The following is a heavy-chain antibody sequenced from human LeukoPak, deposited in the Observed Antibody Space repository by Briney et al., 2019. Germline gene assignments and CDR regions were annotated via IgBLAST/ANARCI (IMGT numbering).Heavy chain of an antibody. CDR1: GGSISSYY. CDR3: ARGSGSGSYYNGFDY. V-gene: IGHV4-4*07. J-gene: IGHJ4*02. CDR2: IYTSGST. D-gene: IGHD3-10*01. Sequence: SETLSLTCTVSGGSISSYYWSRIRQPAGKGLEWIGRIYTSGSTNYNPSLKSRVTMSVDTSKNQFSLKLSSVTAADTAVYYCARGSGSGSYYNGFDYWGQGTLVTVSS.